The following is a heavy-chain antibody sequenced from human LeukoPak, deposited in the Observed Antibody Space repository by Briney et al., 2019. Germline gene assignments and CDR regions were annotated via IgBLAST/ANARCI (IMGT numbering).Heavy chain of an antibody. CDR3: AKDLAIVVVPAAQRSAIDY. J-gene: IGHJ4*02. Sequence: GGSLRLSCAASGFTFSSYGMHWVRQAPGKGLEWVAFIRYDGSNKCYADSVKGRFTISRDNSKNTLYLQMNSLRAEDTAVYYCAKDLAIVVVPAAQRSAIDYWGQGTLVTVSS. V-gene: IGHV3-30*02. CDR1: GFTFSSYG. D-gene: IGHD2-2*03. CDR2: IRYDGSNK.